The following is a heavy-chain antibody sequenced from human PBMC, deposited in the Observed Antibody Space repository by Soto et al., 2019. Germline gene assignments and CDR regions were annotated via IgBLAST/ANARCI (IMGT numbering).Heavy chain of an antibody. CDR1: GGSASSGSYY. D-gene: IGHD6-13*01. CDR3: ARDNKGYSSSLGYYYYGMDV. J-gene: IGHJ6*02. Sequence: PSETLSLTCTVSGGSASSGSYYWSWIRQPPGKGLEWIGYIYYSGSTNYNPSLKSRVTISVDTSKNQFSLKLSSVTAADTAVYYCARDNKGYSSSLGYYYYGMDVWGQGTTVTVSS. V-gene: IGHV4-61*01. CDR2: IYYSGST.